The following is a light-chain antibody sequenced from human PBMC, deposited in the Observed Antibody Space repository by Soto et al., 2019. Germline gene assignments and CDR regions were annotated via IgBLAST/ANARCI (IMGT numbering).Light chain of an antibody. CDR1: QSVNSD. CDR2: SAS. J-gene: IGKJ4*01. CDR3: KQYNNWPLT. Sequence: ETVMTQSPATLSASPGESATLSCRASQSVNSDLAWYQQIPGQAPRLLIYSASTGATGGPARFSGSGSGTELTLTISSLQYEDFAIYYCKQYNNWPLTFGGGTKLEI. V-gene: IGKV3-15*01.